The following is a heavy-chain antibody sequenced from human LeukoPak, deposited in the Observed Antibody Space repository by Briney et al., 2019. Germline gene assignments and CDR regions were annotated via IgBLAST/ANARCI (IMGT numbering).Heavy chain of an antibody. D-gene: IGHD2-15*01. CDR3: ARANKRVADAFDI. J-gene: IGHJ3*02. CDR1: GGSISSGSYY. CDR2: IYTSGST. Sequence: TSSETLSLTCTVSGGSISSGSYYWSWIRQPAGKGLEWIGRIYTSGSTNYNPSLKSRVTISVDTSKNQFSLKLSSVTAADTAVYYCARANKRVADAFDIWGQGTMVTVSS. V-gene: IGHV4-61*02.